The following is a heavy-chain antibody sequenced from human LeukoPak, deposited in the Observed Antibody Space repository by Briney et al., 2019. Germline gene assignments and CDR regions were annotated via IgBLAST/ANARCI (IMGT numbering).Heavy chain of an antibody. CDR3: AKDRAVAVAAKIVDF. CDR1: GFSFSTYA. CDR2: IRYDGTDK. J-gene: IGHJ4*02. V-gene: IGHV3-30*02. D-gene: IGHD6-19*01. Sequence: GGSLRLSCAASGFSFSTYAMHWVRQAPGKGLEWVSLIRYDGTDKYYADSVKGRFTISRDNPKNTLYLQMNSLTAEDTAIYYCAKDRAVAVAAKIVDFWGQGTLVTVSS.